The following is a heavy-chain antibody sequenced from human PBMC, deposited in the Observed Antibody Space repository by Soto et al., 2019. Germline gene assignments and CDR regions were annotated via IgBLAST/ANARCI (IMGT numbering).Heavy chain of an antibody. V-gene: IGHV4-59*02. J-gene: IGHJ4*02. D-gene: IGHD1-26*01. CDR3: ARGRSHEWELLVQHLDY. CDR1: GGSVSNSY. CDR2: VYYSGST. Sequence: PSETLSLTCTVSGGSVSNSYWGWIRQPPGKGLEWVAYVYYSGSTNYNPSLGSRVTISVDKSKNQFSLKMTSVTGADTAVYYCARGRSHEWELLVQHLDYWGQGTLVTVSS.